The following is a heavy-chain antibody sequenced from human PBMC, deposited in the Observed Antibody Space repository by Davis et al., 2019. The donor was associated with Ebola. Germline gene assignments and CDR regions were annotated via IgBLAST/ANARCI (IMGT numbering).Heavy chain of an antibody. CDR2: INPNSGGT. CDR1: GYTFTGYY. V-gene: IGHV1-2*04. CDR3: AREGYCSGGSCYHLDY. J-gene: IGHJ4*02. D-gene: IGHD2-15*01. Sequence: ASVKVSCKASGYTFTGYYMHWVRQAPGQGLEWMGWINPNSGGTNYAQKFQGWVTMTRDTSISTAYMELSRLRADDTAVYYCAREGYCSGGSCYHLDYWGQGTLVTVSS.